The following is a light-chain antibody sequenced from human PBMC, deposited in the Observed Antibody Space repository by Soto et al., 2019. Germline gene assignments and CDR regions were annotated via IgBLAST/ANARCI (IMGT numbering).Light chain of an antibody. Sequence: EIVMTQSPATLSVSPVERATLSCRASQNIISNLAWYQQKPGQAPRLLIYSASSRATGIPDRFSGSGSGTDFTLTISRLEPEDSAVYYCHQYGSSPLTFGPGTRWIS. CDR2: SAS. J-gene: IGKJ3*01. CDR3: HQYGSSPLT. V-gene: IGKV3-20*01. CDR1: QNIISN.